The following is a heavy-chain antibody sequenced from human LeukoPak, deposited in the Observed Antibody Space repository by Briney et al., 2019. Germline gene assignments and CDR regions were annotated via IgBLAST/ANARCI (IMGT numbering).Heavy chain of an antibody. CDR3: ASHSSSWYGFDY. D-gene: IGHD6-13*01. V-gene: IGHV3-7*05. CDR2: IKQDGSEK. Sequence: GGSLRLSCAASGFTVRSYWMSWVRQAPGKGLEWVANIKQDGSEKFFVDSVKGRFTISRDNSKNTLYLQMNSLRAEDTAVYYCASHSSSWYGFDYWGQGTLVTVSS. CDR1: GFTVRSYW. J-gene: IGHJ4*02.